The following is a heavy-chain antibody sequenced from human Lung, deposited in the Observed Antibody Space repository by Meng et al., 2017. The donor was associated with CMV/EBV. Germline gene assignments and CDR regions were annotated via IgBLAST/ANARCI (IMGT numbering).Heavy chain of an antibody. Sequence: GGSLRLXXAASGFTFSSYGMHCVRQAPGKGLEWVAFIRYDATNKYYADSVQGRFSISRHNSKNTVYLQMHSLRAEDTAVYYCAKEVGGGYQVYNWFDPWGQGTLVXVSS. D-gene: IGHD1-26*01. CDR3: AKEVGGGYQVYNWFDP. J-gene: IGHJ5*02. V-gene: IGHV3-30*02. CDR1: GFTFSSYG. CDR2: IRYDATNK.